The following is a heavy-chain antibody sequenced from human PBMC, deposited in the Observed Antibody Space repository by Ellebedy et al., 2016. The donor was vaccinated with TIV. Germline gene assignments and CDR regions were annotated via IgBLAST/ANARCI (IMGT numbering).Heavy chain of an antibody. CDR2: TYYRSKWYN. V-gene: IGHV6-1*01. Sequence: SQTLSLTCAISGDSVSNNGVTWNWIRQSPSRGPEWLGRTYYRSKWYNDYAVSVRGRITINADTSKNHFSLQLSSVTPEDTAIYYCAREIRAYDSWGQGTLVTVSS. CDR1: GDSVSNNGVT. J-gene: IGHJ4*02. CDR3: AREIRAYDS.